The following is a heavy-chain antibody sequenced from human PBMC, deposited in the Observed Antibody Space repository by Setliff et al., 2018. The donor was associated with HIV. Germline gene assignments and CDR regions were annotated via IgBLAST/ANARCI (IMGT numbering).Heavy chain of an antibody. D-gene: IGHD1-1*01. CDR1: GYTFIYYF. V-gene: IGHV1-2*02. Sequence: ASVKVSCKASGYTFIYYFMHWVRQAPGHGLEWMGWISTNNGDTNIPQSFRGRVTMTRDTCINTAYMELSGLRSDDTAVYYCARQLSNSLESWGQGTPVTVSS. CDR2: ISTNNGDT. CDR3: ARQLSNSLES. J-gene: IGHJ4*02.